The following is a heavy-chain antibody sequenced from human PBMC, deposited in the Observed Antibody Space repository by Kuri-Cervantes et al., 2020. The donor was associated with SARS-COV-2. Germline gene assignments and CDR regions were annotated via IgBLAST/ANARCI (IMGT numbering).Heavy chain of an antibody. Sequence: SVKVSCKASGGTFSSYAISWVRQAPGQGLEWMGGIIPIFGTANYAQKFQGRATITADKSTSTTYMELSSLRSEDTAVYYCAREWYSSGWYFDYWGQGTLVTVSS. V-gene: IGHV1-69*06. CDR2: IIPIFGTA. CDR3: AREWYSSGWYFDY. CDR1: GGTFSSYA. D-gene: IGHD6-19*01. J-gene: IGHJ4*02.